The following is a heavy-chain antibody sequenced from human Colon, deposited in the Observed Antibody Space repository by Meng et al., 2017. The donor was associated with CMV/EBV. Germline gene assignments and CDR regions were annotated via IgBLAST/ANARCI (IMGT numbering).Heavy chain of an antibody. CDR3: AKGRARNDYWFDP. D-gene: IGHD4/OR15-4a*01. Sequence: HVPLQVYGPGLVKPSATLSLTCTVSGDSSCNYYWSWIRQAPGKVLEWIGYIYSSESTNYNPSLKSRVTISIDTSKNQFSLKLTSVTAADTAVYYCAKGRARNDYWFDPWGQGTLVTVSS. J-gene: IGHJ5*02. CDR1: GDSSCNYY. CDR2: IYSSEST. V-gene: IGHV4-59*01.